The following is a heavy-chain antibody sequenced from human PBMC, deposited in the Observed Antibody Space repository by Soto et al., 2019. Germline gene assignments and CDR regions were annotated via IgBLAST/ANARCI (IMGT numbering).Heavy chain of an antibody. J-gene: IGHJ5*02. CDR1: GFSLSTSGVG. CDR2: IYWNDDK. V-gene: IGHV2-5*01. Sequence: QITLKESGPTLVKPTQTLTLTCTFSGFSLSTSGVGVGRIRQPPGKALEWLALIYWNDDKRYSPSLKSRLTITKDTSKNQVVLTMTNMDPVDTATYYCAHRGYYLNWFDPWGQGTLVTVSS. CDR3: AHRGYYLNWFDP. D-gene: IGHD2-8*01.